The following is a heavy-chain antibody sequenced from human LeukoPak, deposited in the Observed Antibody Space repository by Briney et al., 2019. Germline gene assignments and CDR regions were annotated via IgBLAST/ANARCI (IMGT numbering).Heavy chain of an antibody. CDR1: GGSISSYY. CDR2: IYTSGST. J-gene: IGHJ4*02. Sequence: SVTLSVPCTVSGGSISSYYWSWIRQPAGKGLEWIGRIYTSGSTNYNPSLKSRVTMSVDTSKNQFSLKLSSVTAADMAVYYCARVHSNYDRSYFDYWGQGTLVTVSS. CDR3: ARVHSNYDRSYFDY. V-gene: IGHV4-4*07. D-gene: IGHD4-11*01.